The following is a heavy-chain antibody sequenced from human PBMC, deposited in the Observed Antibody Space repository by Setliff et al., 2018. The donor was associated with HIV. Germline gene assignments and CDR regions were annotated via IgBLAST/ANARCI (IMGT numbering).Heavy chain of an antibody. CDR1: GFTFSSYA. CDR3: ARSVIGYYYYGMDV. CDR2: ISYDGSNK. Sequence: PGGSLRLSCAASGFTFSSYAMHWVRQAPGKGLEWVAVISYDGSNKYYADSVKGRFTISRDNSKNTLYLQMNSLRAEDTAVHYCARSVIGYYYYGMDVWGQGTLVTVSS. J-gene: IGHJ6*02. D-gene: IGHD3-10*01. V-gene: IGHV3-30*01.